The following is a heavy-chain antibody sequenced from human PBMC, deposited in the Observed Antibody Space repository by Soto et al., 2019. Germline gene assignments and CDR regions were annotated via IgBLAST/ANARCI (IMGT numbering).Heavy chain of an antibody. V-gene: IGHV1-3*01. Sequence: ASVKVSCKASGYTFTSYAMHWVRLAPGQRLEWMGWINAGNGNTKYSQKFQGRVTITRDTSASTAYMELSSLRSEDTAVYYCARDNESTAGPLYYYYGMDVWGQGTTVTVSS. CDR2: INAGNGNT. D-gene: IGHD1-1*01. CDR3: ARDNESTAGPLYYYYGMDV. CDR1: GYTFTSYA. J-gene: IGHJ6*02.